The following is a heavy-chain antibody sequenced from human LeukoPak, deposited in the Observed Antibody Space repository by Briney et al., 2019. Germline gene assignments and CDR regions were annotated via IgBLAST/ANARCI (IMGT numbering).Heavy chain of an antibody. J-gene: IGHJ4*02. Sequence: SETLSLTCAVYGGSVSGYYWSWIRQPPGKGLEWNGSIYYSGSTYSNPSLKSRVTISGDTSKNRFSLKLSSVTAADTAMYYCARDNQYNSASSDYGGTNFDSWGQGTLVTVSS. V-gene: IGHV4-34*11. CDR2: IYYSGST. D-gene: IGHD4-17*01. CDR3: ARDNQYNSASSDYGGTNFDS. CDR1: GGSVSGYY.